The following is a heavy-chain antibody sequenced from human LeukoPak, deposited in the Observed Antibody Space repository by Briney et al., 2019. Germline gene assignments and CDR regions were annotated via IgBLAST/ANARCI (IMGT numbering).Heavy chain of an antibody. V-gene: IGHV4-34*01. CDR2: INHSGST. J-gene: IGHJ4*02. D-gene: IGHD3-16*01. Sequence: SETLSLTCAVYGGSFSGYYWSWIRQPPGKGLEWIGEINHSGSTNYNPSLKSRVTISVDTSKNQFSLKLSSVTAADTAVYYCARRFGEAGPSFDYWGQGTLVTVSS. CDR3: ARRFGEAGPSFDY. CDR1: GGSFSGYY.